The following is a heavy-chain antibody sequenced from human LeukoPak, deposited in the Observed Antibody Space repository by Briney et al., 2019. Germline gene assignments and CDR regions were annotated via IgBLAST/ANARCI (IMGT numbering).Heavy chain of an antibody. CDR2: ISYDGSNK. D-gene: IGHD6-13*01. J-gene: IGHJ4*02. Sequence: GGSLRLSCAASGFTFSSYAMHWVRQAPGKGLEWVAVISYDGSNKYYADSVKGRFTISRDNSKNTLYLQMNSLRAEDTAVYYCARIAAAFDYRGQGTLVTVSS. V-gene: IGHV3-30-3*01. CDR1: GFTFSSYA. CDR3: ARIAAAFDY.